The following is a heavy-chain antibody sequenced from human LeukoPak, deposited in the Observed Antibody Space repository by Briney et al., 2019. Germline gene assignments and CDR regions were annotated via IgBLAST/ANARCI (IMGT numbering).Heavy chain of an antibody. Sequence: SETLSLTCAVYGGSFSGYYWSWIRQPPGKGLEWIGEINHSGSTNYNPSLKSRGTISLDTSKNQFSLKLSSVTAADTAVYYCARHDPIVGTPDAFDIWGQGTMVTVSS. J-gene: IGHJ3*02. V-gene: IGHV4-34*01. CDR2: INHSGST. CDR3: ARHDPIVGTPDAFDI. CDR1: GGSFSGYY. D-gene: IGHD1-26*01.